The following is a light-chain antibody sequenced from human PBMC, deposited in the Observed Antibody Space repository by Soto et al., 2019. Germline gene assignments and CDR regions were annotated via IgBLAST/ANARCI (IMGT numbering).Light chain of an antibody. CDR1: EDIRTS. CDR2: GAS. CDR3: QHNNNLPPFT. J-gene: IGKJ3*01. Sequence: DIQMTQSPSSLSASVGARVSITCQASEDIRTSLSWFQHKPGRAPKLLIYGASYLETGVPSRFRGSGSGTDFTLTLSSLQPEDIATYYCQHNNNLPPFTFGPGTIEDIK. V-gene: IGKV1-33*01.